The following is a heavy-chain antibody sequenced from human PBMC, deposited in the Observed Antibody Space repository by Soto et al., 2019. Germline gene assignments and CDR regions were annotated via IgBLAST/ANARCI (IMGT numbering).Heavy chain of an antibody. CDR2: INSDGSST. CDR3: ARELPTAIRGGYYYSYGMDV. D-gene: IGHD2-2*02. V-gene: IGHV3-74*01. CDR1: GFIFSSYW. Sequence: GGSLRLSCAASGFIFSSYWMHWVRQAPGKGLVWVSRINSDGSSTSYADSVKGRFTISRDNAKNTLYLQMNSLRAEDTAVYYCARELPTAIRGGYYYSYGMDVWGQGTTVTVSS. J-gene: IGHJ6*02.